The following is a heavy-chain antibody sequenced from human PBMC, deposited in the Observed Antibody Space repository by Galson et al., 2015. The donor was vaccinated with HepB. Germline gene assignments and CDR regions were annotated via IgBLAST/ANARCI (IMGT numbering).Heavy chain of an antibody. Sequence: SLRLSCAASGFTFSTYSMTWVRQAPGKGLEWVSYISSGSSTIYYADSVKGRFTISRDNAKISLYLQMNSLRDEDTAVYYCARAPSPYYDSSRFYFDNWGQGTLVTVSS. CDR1: GFTFSTYS. D-gene: IGHD3-22*01. J-gene: IGHJ4*02. CDR3: ARAPSPYYDSSRFYFDN. CDR2: ISSGSSTI. V-gene: IGHV3-48*02.